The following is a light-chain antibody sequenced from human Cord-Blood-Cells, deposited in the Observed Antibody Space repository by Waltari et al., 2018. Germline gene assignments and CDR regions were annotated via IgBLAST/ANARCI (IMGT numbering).Light chain of an antibody. Sequence: DIVMTQSPDFLAVSLGARATINCKSSQSVLYSSNNKNYLAWYQQKPGQPTKLLIYWASTRESGVPDRFSGSGSGTDFTLTISSLQAEDVAVYYCQQYYSTPYTFGQGTKLEIK. V-gene: IGKV4-1*01. CDR1: QSVLYSSNNKNY. CDR2: WAS. J-gene: IGKJ2*01. CDR3: QQYYSTPYT.